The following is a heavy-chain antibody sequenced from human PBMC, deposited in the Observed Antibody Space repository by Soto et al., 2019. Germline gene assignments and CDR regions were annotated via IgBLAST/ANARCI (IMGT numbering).Heavy chain of an antibody. Sequence: ASVKVSCKASGYTFTSYYMHWVRQAPGQGLEWMGIINPSGGSTSYAQKFQGRVTMTRDTSTSTVYMELSSLRSGDTAVYYCAHSSSSQNWFDPWGQGTLVTVSS. CDR1: GYTFTSYY. V-gene: IGHV1-46*01. CDR2: INPSGGST. D-gene: IGHD6-6*01. J-gene: IGHJ5*02. CDR3: AHSSSSQNWFDP.